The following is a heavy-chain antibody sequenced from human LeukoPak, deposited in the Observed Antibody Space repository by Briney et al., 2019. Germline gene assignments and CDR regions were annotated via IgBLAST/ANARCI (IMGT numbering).Heavy chain of an antibody. Sequence: ASVKVSCKASGYTFTGYYMHWMRQAPGQGLEWMGWINPNSGGANYAQKFQGRVTMTRDTSISTAYMELSRLRSDDTAVYYCARGRNIAVAGTRWFDPWGQGTLVTVSS. CDR2: INPNSGGA. CDR1: GYTFTGYY. V-gene: IGHV1-2*02. J-gene: IGHJ5*02. CDR3: ARGRNIAVAGTRWFDP. D-gene: IGHD6-19*01.